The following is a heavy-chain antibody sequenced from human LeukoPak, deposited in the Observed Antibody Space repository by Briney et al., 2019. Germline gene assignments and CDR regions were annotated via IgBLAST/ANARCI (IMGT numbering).Heavy chain of an antibody. J-gene: IGHJ4*02. Sequence: PGGSLRLSCAASGFTFSSHAMSWVRQAPGKGLEWVSAISGSGGSTYYADSVKGRFTISRDNSKNTLYLQMNRLRAEDTAVYYCAKDRLLYYGSGSPFDYWGQGTLVTVSS. D-gene: IGHD3-10*01. CDR1: GFTFSSHA. CDR3: AKDRLLYYGSGSPFDY. CDR2: ISGSGGST. V-gene: IGHV3-23*01.